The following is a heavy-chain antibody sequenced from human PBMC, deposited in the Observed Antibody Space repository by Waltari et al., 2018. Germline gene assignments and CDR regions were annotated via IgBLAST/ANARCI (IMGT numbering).Heavy chain of an antibody. V-gene: IGHV1-69*02. J-gene: IGHJ4*02. CDR2: IIPILGIA. D-gene: IGHD3-10*01. CDR3: ARRYYGSGSYYNGDY. CDR1: GGTFSSYT. Sequence: QVQLVQSGAEVKKPGSSVKLSCKASGGTFSSYTISWVRQAPGQGLEWMGRIIPILGIANYAQKFQGRVTITADKSTSTAYMELSSLRSEDTAVYYCARRYYGSGSYYNGDYWGQGTLVTVSS.